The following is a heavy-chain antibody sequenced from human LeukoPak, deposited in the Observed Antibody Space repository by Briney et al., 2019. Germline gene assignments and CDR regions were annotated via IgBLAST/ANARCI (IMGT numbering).Heavy chain of an antibody. Sequence: ASVKVSCKASGYTFTGYYMHWVRQAPGQGLEWMGWINPNSGGTDYAQKFQGRVTMTRDTSISTAYMELRRLRSADTAVYYCARGRLRQPEDWFDPWGQGTLVTVSS. CDR3: ARGRLRQPEDWFDP. CDR1: GYTFTGYY. J-gene: IGHJ5*02. CDR2: INPNSGGT. V-gene: IGHV1-2*02. D-gene: IGHD6-13*01.